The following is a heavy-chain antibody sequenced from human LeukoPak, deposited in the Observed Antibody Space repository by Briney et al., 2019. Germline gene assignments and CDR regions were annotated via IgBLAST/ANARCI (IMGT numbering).Heavy chain of an antibody. CDR1: GFTFSDYC. CDR3: AREGPPFVVVPAAINWFDP. J-gene: IGHJ5*02. Sequence: GGSLRLSCAASGFTFSDYCMSWIRQAPGKGLEWASYISSSGSTIYYADSVKGRFTISRDNAKNSLYLQMNSLRAEDTAVYYCAREGPPFVVVPAAINWFDPWGQGTLVTVSS. V-gene: IGHV3-11*01. D-gene: IGHD2-2*02. CDR2: ISSSGSTI.